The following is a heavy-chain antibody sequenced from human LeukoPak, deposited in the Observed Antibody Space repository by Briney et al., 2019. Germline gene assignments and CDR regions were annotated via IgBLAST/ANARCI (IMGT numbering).Heavy chain of an antibody. CDR1: GFTFSSYA. CDR3: ARGGPSGKARQADY. J-gene: IGHJ4*02. Sequence: GRSLRLSCAASGFTFSSYAMHWVRQAPGKGLEWVAVISYDGSNKYYADSVKGRFTISRDNSKNTLYLQMNSLRAEDTAVYYCARGGPSGKARQADYWGQGTLVTVSS. V-gene: IGHV3-30-3*01. CDR2: ISYDGSNK. D-gene: IGHD6-6*01.